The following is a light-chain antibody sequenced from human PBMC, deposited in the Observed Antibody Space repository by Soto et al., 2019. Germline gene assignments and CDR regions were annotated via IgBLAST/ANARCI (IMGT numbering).Light chain of an antibody. CDR2: DAS. Sequence: EILLSHARTTLDFSPGERAPLCCRASQSVSSYLAWYQQKPGQAPRLLIYDASNRATGIPARFSGSGSGTDFTLTISSLEPEDFAVYYCQQRSNWPPWTFGQGTKVDIK. J-gene: IGKJ1*01. V-gene: IGKV3-11*01. CDR1: QSVSSY. CDR3: QQRSNWPPWT.